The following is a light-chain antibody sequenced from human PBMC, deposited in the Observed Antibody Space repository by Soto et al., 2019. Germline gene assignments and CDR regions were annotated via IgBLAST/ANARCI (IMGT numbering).Light chain of an antibody. V-gene: IGKV1-5*03. Sequence: DIQMTQSPSTLSGSVGDRVTITCRASQTISSWLAWYQQKPGKAPNLLIYKASTLKSGVPSRFSGSGSGTEFTLTIRSLKPDDFATYYCQQYNSYWTFGQGTKVDIK. CDR2: KAS. CDR3: QQYNSYWT. CDR1: QTISSW. J-gene: IGKJ1*01.